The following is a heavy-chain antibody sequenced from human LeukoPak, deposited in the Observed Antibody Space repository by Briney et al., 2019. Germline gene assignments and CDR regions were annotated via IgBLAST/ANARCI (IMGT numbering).Heavy chain of an antibody. D-gene: IGHD3-22*01. V-gene: IGHV4-34*01. CDR1: GGSFSGYY. CDR2: INHSGST. Sequence: PSETLSLTCAVYGGSFSGYYWSWIRQPPGKGLEWIGEINHSGSTNYNPSLKSRVTISVDTSKNQFSLKLSSVTAADTAVYYCARGYYYDSSGYPYWCFDLWGRGTLVTVSS. J-gene: IGHJ2*01. CDR3: ARGYYYDSSGYPYWCFDL.